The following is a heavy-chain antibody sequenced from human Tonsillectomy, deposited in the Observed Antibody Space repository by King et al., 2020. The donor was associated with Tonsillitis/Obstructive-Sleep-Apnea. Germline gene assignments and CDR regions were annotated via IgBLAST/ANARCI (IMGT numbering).Heavy chain of an antibody. D-gene: IGHD4-23*01. Sequence: QLVQSGGGVVQPGGSLRLSCAASGFTFDDYAMHWVRQAPGKGLEWVSLISGDGGSTYYADSVKGRFTISRDSSKNSLYLQINMLRTEDTALYYCAKAPYGGDAFDIWGQGTIVTVSS. J-gene: IGHJ3*02. CDR1: GFTFDDYA. CDR3: AKAPYGGDAFDI. V-gene: IGHV3-43*02. CDR2: ISGDGGST.